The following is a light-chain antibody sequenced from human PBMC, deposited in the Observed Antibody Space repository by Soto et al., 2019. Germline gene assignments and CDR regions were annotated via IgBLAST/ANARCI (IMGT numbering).Light chain of an antibody. J-gene: IGLJ3*02. V-gene: IGLV2-14*01. CDR3: TSYTTSGTWV. CDR2: EVS. CDR1: SSDIGGYNY. Sequence: QSALTQPASVSGSPGQSITISCTGTSSDIGGYNYVSWYQQHPGKAPKLLIYEVSNRPSGVSNRFSGSKSGNTASLTISGLQADDEADYYCTSYTTSGTWVFGGGTKLTGL.